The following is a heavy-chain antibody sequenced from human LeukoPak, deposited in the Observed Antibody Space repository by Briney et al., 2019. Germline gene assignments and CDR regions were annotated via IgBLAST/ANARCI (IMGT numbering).Heavy chain of an antibody. D-gene: IGHD5-12*01. J-gene: IGHJ4*02. CDR2: ITSGGRAI. CDR3: ASDIVATSGDF. Sequence: GGSLRLSCAVSGFSFSAYNMEWVRQAPGKGLEWVSYITSGGRAIYYADSVQGRFTISRDNARNSLYLQMNGLRAEDTAVYYCASDIVATSGDFWGQGTLVTVSS. V-gene: IGHV3-11*01. CDR1: GFSFSAYN.